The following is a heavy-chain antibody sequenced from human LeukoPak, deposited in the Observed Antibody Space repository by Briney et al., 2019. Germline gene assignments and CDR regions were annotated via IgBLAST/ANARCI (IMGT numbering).Heavy chain of an antibody. CDR3: AKGIVVADNYFDY. CDR1: GFTFXSYA. Sequence: GGSLRLSCAASGFTFXSYAMSWVRQAPGXXXXWVSAISGSGGSTYYADSVKGRFTISRDNSKNTLYLQMNSLRAEDTAVYYCAKGIVVADNYFDYWGQGTLVTVSS. CDR2: ISGSGGST. J-gene: IGHJ4*02. V-gene: IGHV3-23*01. D-gene: IGHD2-21*01.